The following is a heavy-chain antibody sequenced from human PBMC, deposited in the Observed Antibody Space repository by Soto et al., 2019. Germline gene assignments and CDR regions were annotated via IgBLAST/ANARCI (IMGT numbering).Heavy chain of an antibody. CDR3: ARLLYDRSGYYYFDY. Sequence: PSETLSLTCTVSGGSISSTSYYWGWIRQPPGKGLEWIGSIYYSGNIYHNPSLKSRISTSVDTSKYQFSLKLNSVTAADTALYYCARLLYDRSGYYYFDYWGRGTLVTVSS. V-gene: IGHV4-39*01. CDR1: GGSISSTSYY. J-gene: IGHJ4*02. CDR2: IYYSGNI. D-gene: IGHD3-22*01.